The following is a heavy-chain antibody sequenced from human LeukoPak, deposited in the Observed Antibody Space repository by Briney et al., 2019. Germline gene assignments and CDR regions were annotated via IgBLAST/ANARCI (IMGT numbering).Heavy chain of an antibody. J-gene: IGHJ4*02. CDR3: TRLSYGSGSYYNFYFGY. CDR1: GGSISSGSYY. Sequence: PSETLSLTCTVSGGSISSGSYYWGWIRQPPGKGLEWIGSIYYSGNTYYNSSLKSRVTISVDASKNQFSLNLSSVTAADTAVYYCTRLSYGSGSYYNFYFGYWGQGTLVTVSA. V-gene: IGHV4-39*01. CDR2: IYYSGNT. D-gene: IGHD3-10*01.